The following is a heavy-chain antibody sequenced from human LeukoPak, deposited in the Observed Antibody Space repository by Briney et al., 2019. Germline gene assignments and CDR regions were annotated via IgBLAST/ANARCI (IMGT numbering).Heavy chain of an antibody. Sequence: PSETLSLTCTVSGGSISSYYWSWIRQPPGKGLEWIGYIYYSGSTNYNPSLKSRVTISVDTSKNQFSLKLSSVTAADTAVYYCARGSRNYYDSRGYYSLDYWGQGTLDTVSS. V-gene: IGHV4-59*08. CDR2: IYYSGST. D-gene: IGHD3-22*01. CDR3: ARGSRNYYDSRGYYSLDY. J-gene: IGHJ4*02. CDR1: GGSISSYY.